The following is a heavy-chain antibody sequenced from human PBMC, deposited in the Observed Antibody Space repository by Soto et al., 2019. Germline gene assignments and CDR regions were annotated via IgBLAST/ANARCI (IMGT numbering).Heavy chain of an antibody. J-gene: IGHJ4*02. CDR1: GYTFTVYY. V-gene: IGHV1-46*01. Sequence: GASVKVSCKASGYTFTVYYIHWVRQAPGQGLEWMGIINPTGGGTSYAQKFQGRLTMTRDTSTSTVYMELSGLTSEDTAVYYCARYYYDSSGYYRFDYWGQGTQVTVSS. CDR3: ARYYYDSSGYYRFDY. D-gene: IGHD3-22*01. CDR2: INPTGGGT.